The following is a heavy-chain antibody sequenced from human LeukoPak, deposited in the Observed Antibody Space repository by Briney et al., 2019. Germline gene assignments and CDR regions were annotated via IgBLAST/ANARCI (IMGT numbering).Heavy chain of an antibody. J-gene: IGHJ6*03. CDR1: GGSISSSSYY. V-gene: IGHV4-39*07. Sequence: SETLSLTCTVSGGSISSSSYYWGWIRQPPGKGLEWIGSIYYSGSTYYNPSLKSRVTISVDASKNQFSLKLSSVTAADTAVYYCARVTYYYYYMDVWDKGTTVTVSS. CDR2: IYYSGST. CDR3: ARVTYYYYYMDV.